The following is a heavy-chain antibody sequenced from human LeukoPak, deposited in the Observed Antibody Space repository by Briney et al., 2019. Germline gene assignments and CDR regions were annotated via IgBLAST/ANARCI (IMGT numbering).Heavy chain of an antibody. V-gene: IGHV4-59*01. CDR2: SGSS. CDR1: GDSFDNYY. Sequence: PSETLSLTCTVSGDSFDNYYWTWIRQPPGKGLEWIGYSGSSKYNPSLKSRVTISTDTSKRHFSLTLSSVTAADTAVYYCARTRRHYYGSGKNVTPWPAGLDVWGPGTTITVS. CDR3: ARTRRHYYGSGKNVTPWPAGLDV. D-gene: IGHD3-10*01. J-gene: IGHJ6*02.